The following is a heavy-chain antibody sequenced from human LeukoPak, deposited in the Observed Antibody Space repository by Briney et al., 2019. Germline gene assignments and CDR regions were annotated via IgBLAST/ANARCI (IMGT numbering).Heavy chain of an antibody. CDR2: INHSRST. J-gene: IGHJ4*02. CDR3: ARGLYNSYSGSYYFDY. Sequence: SETLSLTCAVYGGSFSGYYWSWIRQPPGKGLEWIGEINHSRSTNYNPSLKSRVTLSVDTSKNQFSLKLSSVTAADTAVYYCARGLYNSYSGSYYFDYWGQGTLVTVSS. CDR1: GGSFSGYY. D-gene: IGHD1-26*01. V-gene: IGHV4-34*01.